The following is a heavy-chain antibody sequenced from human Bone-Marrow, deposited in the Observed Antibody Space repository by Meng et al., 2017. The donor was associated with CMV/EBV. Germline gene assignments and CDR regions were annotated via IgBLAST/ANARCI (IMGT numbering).Heavy chain of an antibody. CDR3: ARHKVEEATQYYYDSSGYDYYFDY. CDR2: IDPSDTYT. Sequence: IRWVRQMPGKGLEWMGRIDPSDTYTNYSPSLQGQVTISADKSISTAYLQWSSLKASDTAMYYCARHKVEEATQYYYDSSGYDYYFDYWGQGALVTVSS. V-gene: IGHV5-10-1*01. D-gene: IGHD3-22*01. J-gene: IGHJ4*02.